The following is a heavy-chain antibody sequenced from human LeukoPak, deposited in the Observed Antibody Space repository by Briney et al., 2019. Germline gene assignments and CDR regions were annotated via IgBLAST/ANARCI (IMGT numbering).Heavy chain of an antibody. CDR2: ISNSGGST. CDR3: AKRASGSGTSLYYFDY. V-gene: IGHV3-23*01. CDR1: GFTLSSYA. Sequence: GGSLRLSCAASGFTLSSYAMSWVRQAPGKGLEWVSVISNSGGSTFYADSVKGRFTISRDNSKNTLYLQMNSLRAEDTAVYYCAKRASGSGTSLYYFDYWGQGTLVTVSS. D-gene: IGHD3-10*01. J-gene: IGHJ4*02.